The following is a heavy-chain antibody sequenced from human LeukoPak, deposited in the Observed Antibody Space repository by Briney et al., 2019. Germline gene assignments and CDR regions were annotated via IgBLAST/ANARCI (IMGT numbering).Heavy chain of an antibody. CDR1: GCTFDDYA. CDR3: AKDIRSRIVVVVAATFDI. V-gene: IGHV3-43*02. D-gene: IGHD2-15*01. J-gene: IGHJ3*02. Sequence: QPGGSLILSCAASGCTFDDYAMHWVRQAPGKGLEWVSLISGDGGSTYYADSVKGRFTISRDNSKNSLYLRMNCLRTEDTALYYCAKDIRSRIVVVVAATFDIWGQGTMVTVSS. CDR2: ISGDGGST.